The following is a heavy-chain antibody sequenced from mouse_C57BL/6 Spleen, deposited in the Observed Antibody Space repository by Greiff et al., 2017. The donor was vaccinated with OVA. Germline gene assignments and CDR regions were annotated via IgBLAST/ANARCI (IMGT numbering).Heavy chain of an antibody. CDR2: IDPSDSYT. CDR3: ARGRDDGYPFAY. D-gene: IGHD2-3*01. V-gene: IGHV1-69*01. CDR1: GYTFTSYW. Sequence: QVQLQQPGAELVMPGASVKLSCKASGYTFTSYWMHWVKQRPGQGLEWIGEIDPSDSYTNYNQKFKGKSTLTVDKSSSTAYMQLSSLTSEDSAVYYCARGRDDGYPFAYWGQGTLVTVSA. J-gene: IGHJ3*01.